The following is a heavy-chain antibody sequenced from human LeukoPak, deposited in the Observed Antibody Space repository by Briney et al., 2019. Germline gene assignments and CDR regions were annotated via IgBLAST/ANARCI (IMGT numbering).Heavy chain of an antibody. CDR3: ARTRGSTAFDI. V-gene: IGHV4-30-2*01. CDR2: IYHSGST. CDR1: GGSISSGGYY. J-gene: IGHJ3*02. Sequence: SETLSLTCTVSGGSISSGGYYWSWIRQPPGKGLEWIGYIYHSGSTYYNPSLKSRVTISVDRSKNQFSLKLSSVTAADTAVYYCARTRGSTAFDIWGQGTMVTVSS. D-gene: IGHD3-16*01.